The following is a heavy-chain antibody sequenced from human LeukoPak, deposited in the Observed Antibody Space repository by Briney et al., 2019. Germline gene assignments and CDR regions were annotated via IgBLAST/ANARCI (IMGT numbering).Heavy chain of an antibody. CDR1: GGSFSGYY. CDR2: INHSGST. Sequence: SSETLSLTCAVYGGSFSGYYWSWIRQPPGKGLEWIGEINHSGSTNYNPSLKSRVTISVDTSKNQFSLKLSSVTAADTAVYYCARWEGYCSSTSCYYYYGMDVWGQGTTVTVSS. D-gene: IGHD2-2*01. V-gene: IGHV4-34*01. CDR3: ARWEGYCSSTSCYYYYGMDV. J-gene: IGHJ6*02.